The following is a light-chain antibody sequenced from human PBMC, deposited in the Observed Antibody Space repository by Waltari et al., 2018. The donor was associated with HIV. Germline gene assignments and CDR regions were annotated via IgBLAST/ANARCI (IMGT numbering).Light chain of an antibody. Sequence: QSVLTQPPSVSAAPGQKVTISCSGSSSNIGNNYVSWYQQLPGTAPKLLIYDNKKRPSGIPDRVSGSKSGTAATLGITGLQTGDEADYYCGTWDSSLSLVFGGGTKLTVL. CDR3: GTWDSSLSLV. CDR1: SSNIGNNY. V-gene: IGLV1-51*01. J-gene: IGLJ2*01. CDR2: DNK.